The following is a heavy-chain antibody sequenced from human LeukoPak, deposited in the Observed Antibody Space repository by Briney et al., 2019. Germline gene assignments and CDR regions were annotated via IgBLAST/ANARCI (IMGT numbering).Heavy chain of an antibody. CDR1: GGTFSSHA. CDR2: IIPIFGTT. J-gene: IGHJ4*02. D-gene: IGHD5-12*01. Sequence: SVKVSCKASGGTFSSHAISWVRQAPGQGLEWVGGIIPIFGTTNYAQKFQGRVTITTDESTSTGYMELRSLRSDDTAVYYCARGDSGYDYGFDNWGQGTLVTISS. V-gene: IGHV1-69*05. CDR3: ARGDSGYDYGFDN.